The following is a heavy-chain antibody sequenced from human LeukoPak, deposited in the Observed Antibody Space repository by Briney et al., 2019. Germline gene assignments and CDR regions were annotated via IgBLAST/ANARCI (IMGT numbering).Heavy chain of an antibody. CDR1: GFTFSSYG. Sequence: GGSLRLSCAASGFTFSSYGMSWVRQAPGKGLEWVSSISSSSSYIYYADSVKGRFTISRDNAKNPLYLQMNSLRAEDTAVYYCARDRAPIWFGELAYYMDVWGKGTTVTISS. CDR2: ISSSSSYI. J-gene: IGHJ6*03. V-gene: IGHV3-21*01. CDR3: ARDRAPIWFGELAYYMDV. D-gene: IGHD3-10*01.